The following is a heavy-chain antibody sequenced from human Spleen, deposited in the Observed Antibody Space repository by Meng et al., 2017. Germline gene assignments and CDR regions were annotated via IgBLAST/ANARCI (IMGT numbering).Heavy chain of an antibody. CDR3: LRGSGGSV. CDR2: IPHRGSS. V-gene: IGHV4-4*02. J-gene: IGHJ1*01. CDR1: GDSITNHNW. Sequence: QVQLRESGPALAKPSEPLSLTCAVSGDSITNHNWWAWVRQPPGKGLEWIGEIPHRGSSAYNPSLKSRVSMSIDKSKNQFSLKLTSVTAADTAAYHCLRGSGGSVWGQGTLVTVSS. D-gene: IGHD3-10*01.